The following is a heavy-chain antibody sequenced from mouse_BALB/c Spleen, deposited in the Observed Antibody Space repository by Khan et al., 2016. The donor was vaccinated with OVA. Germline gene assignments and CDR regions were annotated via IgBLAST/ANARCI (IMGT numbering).Heavy chain of an antibody. V-gene: IGHV1-12*01. CDR2: IYPGNGDT. Sequence: QVQLQQSGAELVKPGASVKMSCKASGYTFTSYNMHWVKQTPGQGLEWIGAIYPGNGDTSYNQKFKGKATLTADKSSSTAYMQLSSLTSEDSAVYYCARGEDYDGSRGAWFAYWGQGTLVTVSA. J-gene: IGHJ3*01. CDR1: GYTFTSYN. CDR3: ARGEDYDGSRGAWFAY. D-gene: IGHD1-1*01.